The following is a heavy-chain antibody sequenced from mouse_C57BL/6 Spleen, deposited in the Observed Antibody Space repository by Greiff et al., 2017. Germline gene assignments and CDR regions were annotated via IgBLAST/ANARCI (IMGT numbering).Heavy chain of an antibody. D-gene: IGHD2-5*01. CDR3: ARDYSKDYFDY. CDR1: GYAFSSYW. J-gene: IGHJ2*01. Sequence: VQLQQSGAELVKPGASVKISCKASGYAFSSYWMNWVKQGPGKGLEWIGQIYPGDGDTNYNGKFKGKATLTADKASSTAYMQRSSLTSEDTAVYFCARDYSKDYFDYWGQGTTLTVSS. CDR2: IYPGDGDT. V-gene: IGHV1-80*01.